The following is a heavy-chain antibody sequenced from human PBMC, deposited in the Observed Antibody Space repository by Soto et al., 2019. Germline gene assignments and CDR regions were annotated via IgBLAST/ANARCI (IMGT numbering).Heavy chain of an antibody. Sequence: GASVKVSCKASGYTFTSYAMHWVRQAPGQRLEWMGWINAGNGNTKYSQKFQGRVTITRDTSASTAYMELSSLRSEDTAVYYCARQYSSGLNWFDPWGQGTLVTVSS. D-gene: IGHD6-19*01. CDR2: INAGNGNT. J-gene: IGHJ5*02. V-gene: IGHV1-3*01. CDR3: ARQYSSGLNWFDP. CDR1: GYTFTSYA.